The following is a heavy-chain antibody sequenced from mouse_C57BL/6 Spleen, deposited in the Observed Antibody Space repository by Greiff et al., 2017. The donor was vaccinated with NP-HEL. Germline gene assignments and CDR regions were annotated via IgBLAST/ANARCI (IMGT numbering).Heavy chain of an antibody. Sequence: QVQLQQPGAELVKPGASVKMSCKASGYTFTSYWITWVKQRPGQGLEWIGDIYPGSGSTNYNEKFKSKATLTVDTSSSTAYMQLSSLTSEDSAVYDCAREYPHYGSSSFDYWGQGTTLTVSS. D-gene: IGHD1-1*01. J-gene: IGHJ2*01. V-gene: IGHV1-55*01. CDR1: GYTFTSYW. CDR2: IYPGSGST. CDR3: AREYPHYGSSSFDY.